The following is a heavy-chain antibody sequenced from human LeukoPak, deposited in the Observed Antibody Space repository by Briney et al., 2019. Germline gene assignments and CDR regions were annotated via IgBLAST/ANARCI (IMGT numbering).Heavy chain of an antibody. D-gene: IGHD6-19*01. CDR1: GFTFTSSA. J-gene: IGHJ4*02. CDR3: ARSRRSGWYDYPFFDY. V-gene: IGHV1-58*02. Sequence: SVKVSCKASGFTFTSSAMQWVRQARGQRLEWIGWIVVGSGNTNYAQKFQERVTITRDMSTSTAYMELSSLRSEDTAVYYCARSRRSGWYDYPFFDYWGQGTLVTVSS. CDR2: IVVGSGNT.